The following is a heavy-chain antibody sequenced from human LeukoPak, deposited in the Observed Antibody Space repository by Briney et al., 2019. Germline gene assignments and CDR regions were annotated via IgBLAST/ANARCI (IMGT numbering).Heavy chain of an antibody. CDR2: ITSGSNT. CDR1: RFTFSNYA. CDR3: AKIVTRSSICPCSGFDW. J-gene: IGHJ4*02. Sequence: GGSLRLSCAASRFTFSNYAMSWVRQAPGKGPEWVSIITSGSNTYYADSVKGRFTISRDNSKNTVYLQMSSLRAEDTAVYYCAKIVTRSSICPCSGFDWWGQGTLVTVSS. D-gene: IGHD2-2*01. V-gene: IGHV3-23*01.